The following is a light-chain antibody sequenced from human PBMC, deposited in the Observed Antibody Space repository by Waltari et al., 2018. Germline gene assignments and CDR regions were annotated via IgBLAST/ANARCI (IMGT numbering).Light chain of an antibody. CDR3: SSYAGTNPV. Sequence: QSALTQPPSASGSPGQSVTISCTGTSSDVGDFDYFSWYQQHPVKAPKLIIYEVNKRPSGVPDRFSGSKSANTASLTVSGLQADDEADYYCSSYAGTNPVFGGGTRLTVL. CDR1: SSDVGDFDY. V-gene: IGLV2-8*01. CDR2: EVN. J-gene: IGLJ2*01.